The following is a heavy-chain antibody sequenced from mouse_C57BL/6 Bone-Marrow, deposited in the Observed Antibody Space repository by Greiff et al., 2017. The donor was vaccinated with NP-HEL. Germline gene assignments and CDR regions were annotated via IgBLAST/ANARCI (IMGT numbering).Heavy chain of an antibody. Sequence: VKLMESGAELVKPGASVKVSCKASGYTFTSYWMHWVKQRPGQGLEWIGRIHPSDSDTNYNQKFKGKATLTVDKSSSTAYMQLSSLTSEDSAVYYCAILGRYGSGYWYFDVWGTGTTVTVSS. CDR3: AILGRYGSGYWYFDV. CDR2: IHPSDSDT. D-gene: IGHD1-1*01. V-gene: IGHV1-74*01. J-gene: IGHJ1*03. CDR1: GYTFTSYW.